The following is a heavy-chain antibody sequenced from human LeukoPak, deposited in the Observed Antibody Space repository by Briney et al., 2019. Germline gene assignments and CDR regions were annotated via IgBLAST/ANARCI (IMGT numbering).Heavy chain of an antibody. D-gene: IGHD3-22*01. V-gene: IGHV3-74*01. CDR2: INSDGSSP. CDR3: ARDRSEDYDSTGYPAY. J-gene: IGHJ4*02. CDR1: GFTFSNYW. Sequence: GGSLRLSCAASGFTFSNYWMHWVRQAPGMGLVWVSRINSDGSSPGYADFVKGRFTISRDNAKNTVYLQMNSLRVEDTAVYYCARDRSEDYDSTGYPAYWGQGALVTVSS.